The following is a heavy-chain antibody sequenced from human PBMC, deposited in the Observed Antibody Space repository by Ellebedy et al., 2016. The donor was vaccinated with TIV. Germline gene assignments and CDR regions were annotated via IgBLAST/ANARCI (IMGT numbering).Heavy chain of an antibody. J-gene: IGHJ4*02. Sequence: GESLKISXKGSGYSFTSYWIGWVRQMPGKGLEWMGRIDPSDSYTNYSPSFQGHVTISADKSISTAYLQWSSLKASDTAMYYCARQGTMVRGDDYWGQGTLVTVSS. CDR3: ARQGTMVRGDDY. D-gene: IGHD3-10*01. V-gene: IGHV5-10-1*01. CDR1: GYSFTSYW. CDR2: IDPSDSYT.